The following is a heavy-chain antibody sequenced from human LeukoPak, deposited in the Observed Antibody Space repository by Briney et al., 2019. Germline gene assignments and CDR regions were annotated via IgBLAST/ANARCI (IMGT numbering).Heavy chain of an antibody. CDR2: IHHSGST. J-gene: IGHJ3*02. CDR3: ARGVGYCSSTSCYLGAFDI. CDR1: GGSFSGYY. D-gene: IGHD2-2*01. Sequence: PSETLSLTCAVYGGSFSGYYWSWIRQLPGEGLEWIGEIHHSGSTNYNPSLKSRVTISVDTSKNQFSLKLSSVTAADTAVYYCARGVGYCSSTSCYLGAFDIWGQGTMVTVSS. V-gene: IGHV4-34*01.